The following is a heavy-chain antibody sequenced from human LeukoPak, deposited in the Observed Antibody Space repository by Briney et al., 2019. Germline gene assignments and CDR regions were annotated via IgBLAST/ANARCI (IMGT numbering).Heavy chain of an antibody. CDR1: GYSFTSYW. V-gene: IGHV5-51*01. J-gene: IGHJ5*02. CDR3: AGLGGSGSYYDNWFDP. Sequence: GESLKISCKGSGYSFTSYWIGWVRQMPGKGLEWMGIIYPGDSDTRYSPPFEGQVTISADKSISTAYLQWSSLKASDTAMDYCAGLGGSGSYYDNWFDPWGQGTLVTVSS. D-gene: IGHD3-10*01. CDR2: IYPGDSDT.